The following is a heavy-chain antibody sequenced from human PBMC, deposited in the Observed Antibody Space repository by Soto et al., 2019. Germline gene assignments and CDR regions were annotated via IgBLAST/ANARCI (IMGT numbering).Heavy chain of an antibody. J-gene: IGHJ4*02. CDR3: GRDISTVAGPLGS. CDR2: IYYSGST. D-gene: IGHD6-19*01. CDR1: GGSISSGGYY. Sequence: TLSLTCTVSGGSISSGGYYWSWIRQHPGKGLEWIGYIYYSGSTYYNPSLRSRVTISVDTSKNQFSLKLTSVTAADTAVYYCGRDISTVAGPLGSWGQGTLVTVSS. V-gene: IGHV4-31*03.